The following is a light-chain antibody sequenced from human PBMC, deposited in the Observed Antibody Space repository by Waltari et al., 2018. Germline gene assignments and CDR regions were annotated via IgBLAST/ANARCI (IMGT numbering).Light chain of an antibody. CDR3: YSYAGSNTFV. V-gene: IGLV2-23*03. CDR2: EGS. J-gene: IGLJ2*01. Sequence: QSALTQPASVSGSPGPSITISCPGTSSDVGSYNLVSWYQQHPGKAPKLMIYEGSKRPSGVSNRFSGSKSGNTASLTISGLQAEDEADYYCYSYAGSNTFVFGGGTKLTVL. CDR1: SSDVGSYNL.